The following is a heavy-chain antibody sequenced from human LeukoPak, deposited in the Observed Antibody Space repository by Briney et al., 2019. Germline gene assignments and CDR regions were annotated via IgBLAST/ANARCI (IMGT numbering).Heavy chain of an antibody. J-gene: IGHJ4*02. D-gene: IGHD1-26*01. CDR1: GYTFTSYD. CDR2: MNPNSGNT. V-gene: IGHV1-8*03. CDR3: ATSPREELLRGGFRWTFYFDY. Sequence: GASVKVSCKASGYTFTSYDINWVRQATGQGLEWMGWMNPNSGNTGYAQKFQGRVTITRNTSISTAYMELSSLRSEDTAVYYCATSPREELLRGGFRWTFYFDYWGQGTLVTVSP.